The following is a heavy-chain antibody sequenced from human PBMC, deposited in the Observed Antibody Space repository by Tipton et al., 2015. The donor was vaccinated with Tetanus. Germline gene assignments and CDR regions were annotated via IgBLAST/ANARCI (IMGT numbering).Heavy chain of an antibody. CDR3: ARDQPYDSSEGYFDY. Sequence: SLRLSCAASGFTFSSYGMHWVRQAPGKGLEWVAVIWYDGSNKYYADSVKGRFTISRDNSKNTLYLQMNSLRAEDTAVYYCARDQPYDSSEGYFDYWGQGTLVTVSS. V-gene: IGHV3-33*01. CDR1: GFTFSSYG. D-gene: IGHD3-22*01. CDR2: IWYDGSNK. J-gene: IGHJ4*02.